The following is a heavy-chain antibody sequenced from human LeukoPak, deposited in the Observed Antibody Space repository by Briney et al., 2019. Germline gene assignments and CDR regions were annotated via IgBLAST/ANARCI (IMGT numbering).Heavy chain of an antibody. CDR2: ISAYNGNT. J-gene: IGHJ3*02. CDR1: GYTFTSYG. D-gene: IGHD2-15*01. CDR3: ARVIVVVAWSAFDI. V-gene: IGHV1-18*01. Sequence: GASVKVSCKASGYTFTSYGISWVRQAPGQGLEWMGWISAYNGNTNYAQKLQGRVTMTTDTSTSTAYMELRSLRSDDTAVCYCARVIVVVAWSAFDIWGQGTMVTVSS.